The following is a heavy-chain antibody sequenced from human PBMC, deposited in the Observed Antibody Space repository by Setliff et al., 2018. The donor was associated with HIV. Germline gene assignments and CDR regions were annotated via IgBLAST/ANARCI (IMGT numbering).Heavy chain of an antibody. D-gene: IGHD2-21*01. Sequence: SETLSLTCTVSGGSISNGDHYWAWIRQSPGKGLEWIGYIYYTGDTYYRSSLESRVTISVDTSNNQFSLRLKAVTAADTAVYFCAQRSISASVYFDYWDQGTLVTVSS. V-gene: IGHV4-30-4*08. J-gene: IGHJ4*02. CDR2: IYYTGDT. CDR3: AQRSISASVYFDY. CDR1: GGSISNGDHY.